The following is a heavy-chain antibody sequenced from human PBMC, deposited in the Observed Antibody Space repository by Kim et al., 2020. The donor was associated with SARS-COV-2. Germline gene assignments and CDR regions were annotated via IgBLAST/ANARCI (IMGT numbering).Heavy chain of an antibody. Sequence: SETLSLTCTVSGGSVNSGNYYWNWIRKPPGKGLEWIGYIYVTASTSYNPSLKSRVTISLDTSKNHFSLKLTSVTAADTAVYYCARDLVGTEDYWGQGILVTVYS. D-gene: IGHD2-8*02. CDR2: IYVTAST. CDR3: ARDLVGTEDY. J-gene: IGHJ4*02. CDR1: GGSVNSGNYY. V-gene: IGHV4-61*03.